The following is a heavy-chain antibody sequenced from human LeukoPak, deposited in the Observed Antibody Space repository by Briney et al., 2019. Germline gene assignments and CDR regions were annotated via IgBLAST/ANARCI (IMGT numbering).Heavy chain of an antibody. D-gene: IGHD3-22*01. CDR3: ARCNYYDSSRHPTSFEN. CDR2: IKEDESEK. CDR1: GFTFGSYW. J-gene: IGHJ4*02. Sequence: PAGSLRLSCAASGFTFGSYWMTWVRQAPGKGLEWMANIKEDESEKYYVDPVRGRFTISRDNAKNSLYLQMNSLRAEDTAVYYCARCNYYDSSRHPTSFENWGQGTLVTVSS. V-gene: IGHV3-7*01.